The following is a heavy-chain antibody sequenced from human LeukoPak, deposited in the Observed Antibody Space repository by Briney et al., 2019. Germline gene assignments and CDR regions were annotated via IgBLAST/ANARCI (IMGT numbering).Heavy chain of an antibody. V-gene: IGHV4-39*01. J-gene: IGHJ5*02. D-gene: IGHD2-2*01. CDR2: IYYSGST. CDR1: GGSISSSSYY. Sequence: SETLSLTRTVSGGSISSSSYYWGWIRQPPGKGLEWIGSIYYSGSTYYNPSLKSRVTISVDTSKNQFSLKLSSVTAADTAVYYCARHRGYCSSTSCSLGWFDPWGQGTLVTVSS. CDR3: ARHRGYCSSTSCSLGWFDP.